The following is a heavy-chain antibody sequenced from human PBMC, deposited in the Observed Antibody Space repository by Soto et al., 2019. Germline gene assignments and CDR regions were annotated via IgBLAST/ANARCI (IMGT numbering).Heavy chain of an antibody. Sequence: EQLVQSGVEVKKPGSSVRVSCKASGDTFKNSVISWVRQAPGQGLEWMGGTIPLFGTTDYAQKFQGRLTITTDESTTTAYMEVSRLTSEDTAVYYCVAELDFGKLSVVWGQGTTVIVSS. CDR2: TIPLFGTT. CDR1: GDTFKNSV. V-gene: IGHV1-69*01. D-gene: IGHD3-10*01. CDR3: VAELDFGKLSVV. J-gene: IGHJ6*02.